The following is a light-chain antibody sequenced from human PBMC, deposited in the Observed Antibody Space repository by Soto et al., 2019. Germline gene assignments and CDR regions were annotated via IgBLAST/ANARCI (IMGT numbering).Light chain of an antibody. CDR3: QQYNNWPLT. J-gene: IGKJ4*01. CDR2: GAS. Sequence: IVMTQSPATLSLSPGERATLSCRASQSVGSDLAWYQQKPGQAPRLLIFGASTRATGIPARFSGSGSGTDFTLTISSLQSEDFVVYFCQQYNNWPLTFGGGTKVDIK. V-gene: IGKV3D-15*01. CDR1: QSVGSD.